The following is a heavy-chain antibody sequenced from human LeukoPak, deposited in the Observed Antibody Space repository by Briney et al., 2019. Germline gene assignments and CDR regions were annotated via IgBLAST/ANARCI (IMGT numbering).Heavy chain of an antibody. CDR1: GYTFTESG. CDR3: ARDRDWNLDY. V-gene: IGHV1-18*01. D-gene: IGHD1-1*01. J-gene: IGHJ4*02. CDR2: ISTYRGNK. Sequence: ASVKVSCEASGYTFTESGISWVRQAPGQGLEWMGWISTYRGNKKFAQRFQGRVTMTTDTSASTAYMELRSLRSDDTAIYYCARDRDWNLDYWGQGTLVTVSS.